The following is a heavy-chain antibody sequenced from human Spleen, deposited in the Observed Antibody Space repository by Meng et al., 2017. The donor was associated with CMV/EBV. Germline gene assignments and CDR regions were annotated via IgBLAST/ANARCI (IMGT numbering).Heavy chain of an antibody. CDR1: GGSISSGDYY. V-gene: IGHV4-30-4*08. CDR3: ARGLVRFGELSPYYYGMDV. Sequence: SETLSLTCTVSGGSISSGDYYWSWIRQPPGKGLEWIGYIYYSGSTYYNPSLKSRVTISVDTSKNQFSLKLSSVTAADTAVYYCARGLVRFGELSPYYYGMDVWGQGTTVTVSS. J-gene: IGHJ6*02. D-gene: IGHD3-10*01. CDR2: IYYSGST.